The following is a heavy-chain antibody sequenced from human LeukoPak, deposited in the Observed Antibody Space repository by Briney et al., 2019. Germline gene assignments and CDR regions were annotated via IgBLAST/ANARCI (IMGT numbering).Heavy chain of an antibody. V-gene: IGHV4-34*01. Sequence: PSETLSLTCAVYGGSFSGYYWSWIRQPPGKGLEWIGEINHSGSTNYNPSLKSRVTISVDTSKNQFSLKLSSVTAADTAVYYCARDPYVVVTATTDDYWGQGTLVTVSS. CDR1: GGSFSGYY. J-gene: IGHJ4*02. D-gene: IGHD2-21*02. CDR3: ARDPYVVVTATTDDY. CDR2: INHSGST.